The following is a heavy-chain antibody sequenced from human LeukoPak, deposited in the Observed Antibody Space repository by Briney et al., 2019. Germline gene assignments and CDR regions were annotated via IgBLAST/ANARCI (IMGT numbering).Heavy chain of an antibody. CDR2: MNPNSGNT. V-gene: IGHV1-8*01. D-gene: IGHD3-3*01. J-gene: IGHJ4*02. CDR1: GYTFTSYD. Sequence: ASVKVSCKASGYTFTSYDINRVRQATGQGLEWMGWMNPNSGNTGYAQKFQGRVTMTRNTSISTAYMELSSLRSEATAVYYCARVSTYFGVVTDFDYWGQGTLVTVSS. CDR3: ARVSTYFGVVTDFDY.